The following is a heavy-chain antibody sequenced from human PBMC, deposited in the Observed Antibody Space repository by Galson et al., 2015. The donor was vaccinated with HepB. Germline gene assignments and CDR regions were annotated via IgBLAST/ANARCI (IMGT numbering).Heavy chain of an antibody. Sequence: SVKVSCKASGGTFSSYTISWVRQAPGQGLEWMGRIIPILGIANYAQKFQGRVTITADKSTSTAYMELSSLRSEDTAVYYCMLGYCSGGSCYDAFDIWGQGTMVTVSS. CDR1: GGTFSSYT. D-gene: IGHD2-15*01. CDR3: MLGYCSGGSCYDAFDI. V-gene: IGHV1-69*02. J-gene: IGHJ3*02. CDR2: IIPILGIA.